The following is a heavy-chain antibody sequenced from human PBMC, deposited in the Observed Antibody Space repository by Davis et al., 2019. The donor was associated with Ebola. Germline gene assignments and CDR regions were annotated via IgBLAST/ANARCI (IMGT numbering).Heavy chain of an antibody. CDR3: ARDRGSARGRWFDP. CDR2: INPSVGNT. D-gene: IGHD2-15*01. J-gene: IGHJ5*02. CDR1: GYTFTTYH. Sequence: AASVKVSCKASGYTFTTYHLHWVRQAPGQGLDWMGIINPSVGNTAYAQQFQGRLTMTRDTSTSTVYMELSSLRSEDTAVYYCARDRGSARGRWFDPWGQGTLVTVSS. V-gene: IGHV1-46*01.